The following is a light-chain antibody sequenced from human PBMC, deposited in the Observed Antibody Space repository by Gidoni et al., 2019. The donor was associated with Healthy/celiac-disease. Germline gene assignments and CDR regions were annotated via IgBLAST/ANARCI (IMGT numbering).Light chain of an antibody. V-gene: IGKV1-5*03. CDR1: QSISSW. CDR2: KAS. Sequence: GSQSISSWLAWYQQKPGKAPKLLIYKASSLESGVPSRFSGSGSGTEFTLTISSLQPDDFATYYCQQYNSYPWTFGQGTKVEIK. J-gene: IGKJ1*01. CDR3: QQYNSYPWT.